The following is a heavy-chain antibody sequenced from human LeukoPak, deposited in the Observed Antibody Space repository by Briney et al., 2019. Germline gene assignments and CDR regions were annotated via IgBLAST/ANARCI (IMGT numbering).Heavy chain of an antibody. CDR3: ARLYCSSTSCPPFDY. CDR2: VDPEDGET. D-gene: IGHD2-2*01. J-gene: IGHJ4*02. CDR1: GYTFTDYY. V-gene: IGHV1-69-2*01. Sequence: ASVKISCKVSGYTFTDYYMHWVQQAPGKGLEWMGLVDPEDGETIYAEKFQGRVTITADTSTDTAYMELSSLRSEDTAVYYCARLYCSSTSCPPFDYWGQGTLVTVSS.